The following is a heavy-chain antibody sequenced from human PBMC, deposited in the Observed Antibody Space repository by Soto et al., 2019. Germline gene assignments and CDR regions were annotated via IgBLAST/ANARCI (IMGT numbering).Heavy chain of an antibody. Sequence: PSETLSLTCTVSGVSISSSGYYWGWVRQPPGKGLEWIGSSYYDGNTYYNPSLKSRGTISVDTSTNRFSLKLSSVAAADTSVFYCARHAQDGYNSLGVFELWGQGTLVTVSS. V-gene: IGHV4-39*01. CDR1: GVSISSSGYY. CDR3: ARHAQDGYNSLGVFEL. CDR2: SYYDGNT. D-gene: IGHD5-12*01. J-gene: IGHJ3*01.